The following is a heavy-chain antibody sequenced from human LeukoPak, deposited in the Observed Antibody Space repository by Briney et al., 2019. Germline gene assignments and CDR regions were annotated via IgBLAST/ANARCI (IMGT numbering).Heavy chain of an antibody. D-gene: IGHD3-10*01. CDR1: GGSFSAYY. V-gene: IGHV4-34*01. CDR2: ISHSGST. Sequence: SETLSLTCAVYGGSFSAYYWSWIRQPPGKGLEWIGEISHSGSTNYNPSLKSRVTISVDTSKNQFSLKLSSVTAADTAVYYCARGRGMVRGPHYYYYGMDVWGQGTTVTVSS. J-gene: IGHJ6*02. CDR3: ARGRGMVRGPHYYYYGMDV.